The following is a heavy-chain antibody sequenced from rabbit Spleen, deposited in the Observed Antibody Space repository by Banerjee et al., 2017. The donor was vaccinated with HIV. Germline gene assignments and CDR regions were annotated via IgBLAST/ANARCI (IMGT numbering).Heavy chain of an antibody. CDR3: ARDLVASMGWSFNL. Sequence: EQLEESGGGLVTPEGSLPLTCTASGVSLNDKDVMCWVRQAPGQGLEWIVCINMFTGTSVDASWAKGRFIISRPSSTTVTHQLNSLTVADAASYCWARDLVASMGWSFNLWGPGTLVTVS. D-gene: IGHD5-1*01. CDR2: INMFTGTS. J-gene: IGHJ4*01. V-gene: IGHV1S45*01. CDR1: GVSLNDKDV.